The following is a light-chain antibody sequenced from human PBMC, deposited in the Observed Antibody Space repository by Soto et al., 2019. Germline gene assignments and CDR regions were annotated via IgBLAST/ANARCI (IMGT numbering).Light chain of an antibody. CDR3: QQRSNWPPTWT. J-gene: IGKJ1*01. V-gene: IGKV3-11*01. CDR1: QSVSSY. CDR2: DAS. Sequence: IVLTQSPATLSLSPGERATLSCRASQSVSSYLAWYQQKPGQAPRLLIYDASXRATGIPARFSGSGSGTDFALTISSLEPEDFAVYYCQQRSNWPPTWTFGQGTKVDIK.